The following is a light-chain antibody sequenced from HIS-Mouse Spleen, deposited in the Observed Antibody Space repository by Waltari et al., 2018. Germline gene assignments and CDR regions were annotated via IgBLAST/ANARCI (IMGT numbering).Light chain of an antibody. CDR1: QSISSY. CDR2: AAS. CDR3: QQSYSTPWT. J-gene: IGKJ1*01. Sequence: DIQMTQSPSSLTASVGDRVTITCRESQSISSYLNWYQQKPGKAPKLQIYAASSLQSGVPSRFSGSGSGTDFTLTISSLQPEDFATYYCQQSYSTPWTFGQGTKVEIK. V-gene: IGKV1-39*01.